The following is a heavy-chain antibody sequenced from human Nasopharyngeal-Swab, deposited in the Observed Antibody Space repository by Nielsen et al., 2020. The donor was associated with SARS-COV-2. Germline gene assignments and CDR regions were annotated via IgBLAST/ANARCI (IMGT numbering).Heavy chain of an antibody. CDR3: ATTGILAPVARIQFDS. V-gene: IGHV1-24*01. CDR2: FDSGDGRT. CDR1: CYILTDLS. Sequence: ASAKVSCKASCYILTDLSMLWVRQAPEKGLEWMGGFDSGDGRTIYAQKFQGRVTMTEDASTDTAYMDLTSLRSDDTAVYYCATTGILAPVARIQFDSWGKGTLVTVSS. J-gene: IGHJ4*02. D-gene: IGHD5-18*01.